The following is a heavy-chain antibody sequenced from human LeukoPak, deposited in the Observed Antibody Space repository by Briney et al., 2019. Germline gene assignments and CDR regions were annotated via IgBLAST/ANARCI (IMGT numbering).Heavy chain of an antibody. CDR3: ARAVSSGRFDY. CDR2: ISSSTSYI. CDR1: GFTFSSYS. J-gene: IGHJ4*02. V-gene: IGHV3-21*01. D-gene: IGHD5/OR15-5a*01. Sequence: GGSLRLSCAASGFTFSSYSMNWVRQAPGKGLEWVSSISSSTSYIYYAASVKGRFTISRDNAKNSLYLQMNSRRAEDTAVYYCARAVSSGRFDYWGQGTLVTVSS.